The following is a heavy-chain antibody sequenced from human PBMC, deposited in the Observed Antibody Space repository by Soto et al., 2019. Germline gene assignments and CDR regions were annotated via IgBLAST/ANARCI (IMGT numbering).Heavy chain of an antibody. CDR1: GFTFSSYS. CDR3: AREDGGGLGLFDY. V-gene: IGHV3-21*01. J-gene: IGHJ4*02. Sequence: GGSLRLSCAASGFTFSSYSMNWVRQAPGKGLEWVSSISSSSSYIYYADSVKGRFTISRDNAKNSLYLQMNSLRAEDTAVYYCAREDGGGLGLFDYWGQGTLVTVSS. D-gene: IGHD5-12*01. CDR2: ISSSSSYI.